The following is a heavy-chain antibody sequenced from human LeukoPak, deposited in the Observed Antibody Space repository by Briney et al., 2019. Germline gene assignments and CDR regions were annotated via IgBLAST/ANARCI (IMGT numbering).Heavy chain of an antibody. CDR3: ASVEDIVVVPAALDY. J-gene: IGHJ4*02. Sequence: PGGSLRLSCAASGFTFSSYAMHWVRQAPGKGLEWVAVISYDGSNKYYADSVKGRFTISRDNSKNTLYLQMNSLRAEDTAVYYCASVEDIVVVPAALDYWGQGTLVTVSS. CDR2: ISYDGSNK. CDR1: GFTFSSYA. D-gene: IGHD2-2*01. V-gene: IGHV3-30-3*01.